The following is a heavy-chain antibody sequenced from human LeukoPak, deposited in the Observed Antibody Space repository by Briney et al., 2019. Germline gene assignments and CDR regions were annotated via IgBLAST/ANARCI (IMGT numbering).Heavy chain of an antibody. J-gene: IGHJ4*02. D-gene: IGHD6-13*01. CDR3: ARDRQLAGSRLVY. V-gene: IGHV1-18*01. CDR1: GYIFASYG. Sequence: ASVKVSCKTSGYIFASYGISWVRQAPGQGPEWMAWINVYNGNTNFTQKFQGRVTLTTDTATSTAYLELTNLTSDDTAVYYCARDRQLAGSRLVYGGRGTLVTVSS. CDR2: INVYNGNT.